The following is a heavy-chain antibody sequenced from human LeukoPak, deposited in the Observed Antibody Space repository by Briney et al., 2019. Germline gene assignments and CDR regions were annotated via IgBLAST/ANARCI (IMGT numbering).Heavy chain of an antibody. D-gene: IGHD5-12*01. Sequence: SVKVSCKASGGTFSSYAISWVRQAHGQGLEWMGGIIPIFGTANYAQKFQGRVTITADESTSTAYMELSSLRSEDTAVYYCARGGYAEGGFDPWGQGTLVTVSS. J-gene: IGHJ5*02. CDR1: GGTFSSYA. CDR3: ARGGYAEGGFDP. CDR2: IIPIFGTA. V-gene: IGHV1-69*13.